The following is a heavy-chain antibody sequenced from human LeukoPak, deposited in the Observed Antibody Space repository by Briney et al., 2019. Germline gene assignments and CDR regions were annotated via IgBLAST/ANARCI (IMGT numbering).Heavy chain of an antibody. Sequence: SSETLSLACTVSGGSISSSSYYWGWIRQPPGKGLEWIGSIYYSGSTYYNPSLKSRVTISVDTSKNQFSLMLSSVTASDTAVYYCARQRDYTSGWFDYWGQGTLVTVSS. CDR3: ARQRDYTSGWFDY. CDR2: IYYSGST. J-gene: IGHJ4*02. D-gene: IGHD6-19*01. V-gene: IGHV4-39*01. CDR1: GGSISSSSYY.